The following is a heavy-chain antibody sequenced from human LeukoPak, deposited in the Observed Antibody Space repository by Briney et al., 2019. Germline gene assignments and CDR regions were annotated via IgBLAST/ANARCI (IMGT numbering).Heavy chain of an antibody. V-gene: IGHV3-30*02. D-gene: IGHD2-21*01. CDR2: IRSDGSIE. J-gene: IGHJ4*02. CDR1: GFTFTTYG. Sequence: GGSLRLSCAASGFTFTTYGMHWVRQAPGKGLEWVAFIRSDGSIEYYADSVKGRFTISRDNSKNMLYLQMNSLKREDTAVYCCAKDVPAAYFDYWGQGTLVSVSS. CDR3: AKDVPAAYFDY.